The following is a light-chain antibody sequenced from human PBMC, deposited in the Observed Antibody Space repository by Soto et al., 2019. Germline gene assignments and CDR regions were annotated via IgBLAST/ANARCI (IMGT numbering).Light chain of an antibody. J-gene: IGKJ1*01. V-gene: IGKV1-5*03. CDR1: QSIGDL. Sequence: QMTQSPSTLTASVEARVTITRRASQSIGDLLAWYQQKPGEAPKLLIYKASYLESGVPSRFSGSGSGTEFTLTISGLQPDDFATYYCQNYKFFQWKVGKGNKVDIK. CDR3: QNYKFFQWK. CDR2: KAS.